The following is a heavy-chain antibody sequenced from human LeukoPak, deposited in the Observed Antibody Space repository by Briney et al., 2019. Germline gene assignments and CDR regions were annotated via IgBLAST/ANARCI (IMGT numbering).Heavy chain of an antibody. D-gene: IGHD6-13*01. CDR3: ATAYPPSSSWYYFDY. Sequence: ASVKVSCKVSGYTLTELSMHWVRQAPGKGLEWMGGFDPEDGETIYAQKFQGRVTMTEDTSTDTAHIELSSLRSEDTAVYYCATAYPPSSSWYYFDYWGQGTLVTVSS. V-gene: IGHV1-24*01. CDR1: GYTLTELS. J-gene: IGHJ4*02. CDR2: FDPEDGET.